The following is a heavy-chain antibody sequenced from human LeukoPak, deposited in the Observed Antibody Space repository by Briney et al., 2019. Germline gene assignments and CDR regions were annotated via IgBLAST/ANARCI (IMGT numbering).Heavy chain of an antibody. CDR3: TTVFSGGYGYYYYYMDV. D-gene: IGHD5-18*01. CDR2: IKSKTDGGTT. CDR1: GFTFSSYA. Sequence: GGSLRLSCAASGFTFSSYAMSWVRQAPGKGLEWVGRIKSKTDGGTTDYAAPVKGRFTISRDDSKNTLYLQMNSLKTEDTAVYYCTTVFSGGYGYYYYYMDVWGKGTTVTVSS. V-gene: IGHV3-15*01. J-gene: IGHJ6*03.